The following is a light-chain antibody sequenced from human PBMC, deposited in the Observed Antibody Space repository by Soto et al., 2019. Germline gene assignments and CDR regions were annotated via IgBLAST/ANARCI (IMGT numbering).Light chain of an antibody. Sequence: EIVVTKSPGTLSLSPGERATLSCRASQSVSSSYLAWYQQKPGQAPRLLIYGASSRATGIPDRFSGSGSGTDFTLTIIILEPEDGVLYCCTDSGCPPGPFAQGTKVDNK. CDR2: GAS. J-gene: IGKJ1*01. CDR3: TDSGCPPGP. V-gene: IGKV3-20*01. CDR1: QSVSSSY.